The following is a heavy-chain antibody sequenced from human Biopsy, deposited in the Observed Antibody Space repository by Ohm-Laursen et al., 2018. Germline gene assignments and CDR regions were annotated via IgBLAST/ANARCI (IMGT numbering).Heavy chain of an antibody. CDR2: FYSSGTT. CDR1: DASAGSGRYY. V-gene: IGHV4-61*01. Sequence: SQTLSLTCTVSDASAGSGRYYWTWIRQPPRKPLEWIGYFYSSGTTRYNPSLESRLSISMDTSKNEVSLRLTSMTAADTAVYFCARAPADQYAERNYYSSHAFDMWGQGTKVTVSS. D-gene: IGHD3-10*01. J-gene: IGHJ3*02. CDR3: ARAPADQYAERNYYSSHAFDM.